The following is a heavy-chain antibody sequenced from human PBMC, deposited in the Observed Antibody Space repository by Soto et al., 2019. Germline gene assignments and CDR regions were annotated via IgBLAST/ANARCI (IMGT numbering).Heavy chain of an antibody. CDR2: ISAYNGNT. D-gene: IGHD3-3*01. CDR3: ARVSYEITIFGVVIISTIDY. J-gene: IGHJ4*02. V-gene: IGHV1-18*01. CDR1: GYTFTSYG. Sequence: ASVKVSCKASGYTFTSYGISWVRQAPGQGLEWMGWISAYNGNTNYAQKLQGRVTMTTDTSTSTAYMELRSLRSDDTAVYYCARVSYEITIFGVVIISTIDYWGQGTLVTVSS.